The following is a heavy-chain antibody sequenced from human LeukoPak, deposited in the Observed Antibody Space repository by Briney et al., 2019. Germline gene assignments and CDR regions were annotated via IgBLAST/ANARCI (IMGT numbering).Heavy chain of an antibody. Sequence: KPSETLPLTCTVSGGSISSSSYYWGWIRQPPGKGLEWIGSMYYSGSTYYNPSLKSRVTISVDTSKNQFSLKLSSVTAADTTVYYCARGGGFSGYYMDVWGKGTTVTVSS. CDR2: MYYSGST. CDR1: GGSISSSSYY. CDR3: ARGGGFSGYYMDV. D-gene: IGHD3-10*01. J-gene: IGHJ6*03. V-gene: IGHV4-39*07.